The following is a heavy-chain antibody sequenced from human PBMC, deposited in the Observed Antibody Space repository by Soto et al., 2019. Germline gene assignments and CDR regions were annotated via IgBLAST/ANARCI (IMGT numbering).Heavy chain of an antibody. V-gene: IGHV1-18*04. Sequence: ASVKVSCKXSGYTFTSYGISWVRQAPGQGLEWMGWISAYNGKTNYAQKLQGRVTMTTDTSTSTAYMELWSLRSDDTAVYYCARDKEVTYCGGDCYPPGYWGQGTLVTVSS. CDR3: ARDKEVTYCGGDCYPPGY. J-gene: IGHJ4*02. D-gene: IGHD2-21*02. CDR2: ISAYNGKT. CDR1: GYTFTSYG.